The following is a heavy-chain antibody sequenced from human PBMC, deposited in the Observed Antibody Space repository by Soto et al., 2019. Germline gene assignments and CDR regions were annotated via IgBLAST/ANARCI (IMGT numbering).Heavy chain of an antibody. CDR2: IWYDGSNK. D-gene: IGHD6-19*01. CDR3: TRDPLIAVAAYDAFDI. Sequence: QVQLVESGGGVVQRGGSLRLSCAASGFTFSSYGMHWVRQAPGKGLEWVAVIWYDGSNKYYADSVKGRYTISRVDSKNTVYLQMNSLGAEDTAVYYCTRDPLIAVAAYDAFDIW. CDR1: GFTFSSYG. J-gene: IGHJ3*02. V-gene: IGHV3-33*01.